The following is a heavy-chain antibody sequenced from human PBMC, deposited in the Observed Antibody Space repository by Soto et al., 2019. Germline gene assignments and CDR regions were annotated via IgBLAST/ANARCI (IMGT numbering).Heavy chain of an antibody. CDR2: INPSGAST. J-gene: IGHJ3*02. CDR1: GYSFNSYY. D-gene: IGHD3-10*01. CDR3: ASDYNAYQRQHVFDI. V-gene: IGHV1-46*02. Sequence: QVQLVQSGAEVKKPGASVKVACKASGYSFNSYYMHWVRQAPGQGPAWMGVINPSGASTSYAQTFKGRVTMTRDTSTSTVYMELSSLRSEDTALYYCASDYNAYQRQHVFDIWGQGTLVTVSS.